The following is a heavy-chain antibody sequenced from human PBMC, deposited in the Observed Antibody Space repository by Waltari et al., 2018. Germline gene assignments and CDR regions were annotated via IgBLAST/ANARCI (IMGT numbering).Heavy chain of an antibody. CDR2: IYYSGST. CDR3: AREGSSSSWFDP. Sequence: QVQLQESGPGLVKPSQTLSLTCTVSGGSISSGGYYWSWIRQHPGQGLEWIGYIYYSGSTYYNPSLKRRVTISVDTSKNQFSLKLSSVTAADTAVYYCAREGSSSSWFDPWGQGTLVTVSS. D-gene: IGHD6-6*01. V-gene: IGHV4-31*03. J-gene: IGHJ5*02. CDR1: GGSISSGGYY.